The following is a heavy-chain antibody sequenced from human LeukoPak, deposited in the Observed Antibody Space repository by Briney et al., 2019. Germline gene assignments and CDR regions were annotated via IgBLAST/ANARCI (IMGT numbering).Heavy chain of an antibody. D-gene: IGHD5-12*01. Sequence: GGSLRLSCAASGFAFSSYSMNWVRQAPGKGLGWVSSISSSSSYIYYADSVKGRFTISRDNAKNSLYLQMNSLRAEDTAVYYCARETYSGYAIDYWGQGTLVTVSS. J-gene: IGHJ4*02. CDR1: GFAFSSYS. CDR2: ISSSSSYI. V-gene: IGHV3-21*01. CDR3: ARETYSGYAIDY.